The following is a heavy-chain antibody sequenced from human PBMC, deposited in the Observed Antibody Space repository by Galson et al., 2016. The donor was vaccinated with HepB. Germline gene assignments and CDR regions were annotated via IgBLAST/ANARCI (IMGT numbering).Heavy chain of an antibody. Sequence: SVKVSCKASGYAFLSFGITWVRQAPGQRLEWLGWIRAYNGKTNYAQKFQGRVTMTTNPSTSTTYMDLRSLISDDTAVYYCARDGRDYTGSYYPPFDYWGQGTLVTVSS. CDR2: IRAYNGKT. D-gene: IGHD1-26*01. V-gene: IGHV1-18*01. J-gene: IGHJ4*02. CDR3: ARDGRDYTGSYYPPFDY. CDR1: GYAFLSFG.